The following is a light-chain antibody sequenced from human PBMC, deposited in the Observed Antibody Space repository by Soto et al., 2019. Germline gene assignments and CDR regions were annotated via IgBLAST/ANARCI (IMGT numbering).Light chain of an antibody. CDR1: ISDIGGYNF. V-gene: IGLV2-14*01. J-gene: IGLJ2*01. CDR3: VSYTRTTTLV. CDR2: DVN. Sequence: QSVLTQPASVSGSRGQSITISCTGTISDIGGYNFISWYQHHPGKAPKLVIYDVNNRPSGISYRFSGSKSGNTASLTISGLQAEDEADYYCVSYTRTTTLVFGGGTKVTVL.